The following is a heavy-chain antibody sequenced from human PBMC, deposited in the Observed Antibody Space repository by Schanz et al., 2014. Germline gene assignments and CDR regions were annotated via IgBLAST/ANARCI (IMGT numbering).Heavy chain of an antibody. D-gene: IGHD2-2*01. V-gene: IGHV1-8*01. CDR1: GYTFTSYD. CDR2: MNPNSGNP. CDR3: ARDQAPYANTSVVRYFDS. Sequence: QVQLVQSGAEVKKPGASVKVSCTASGYTFTSYDINWVRQAPGQGREWLGWMNPNSGNPGFGQKYRGRVHVTTGTSTSTAYNELSRQRSDVTAVYDGARDQAPYANTSVVRYFDSWGQGSLVTVSS. J-gene: IGHJ4*02.